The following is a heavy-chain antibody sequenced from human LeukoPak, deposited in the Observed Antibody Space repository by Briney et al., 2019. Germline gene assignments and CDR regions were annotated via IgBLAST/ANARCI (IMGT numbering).Heavy chain of an antibody. J-gene: IGHJ6*02. CDR1: GFTFSSYS. CDR3: ARDRWAAAGGYYYHGMDV. V-gene: IGHV3-21*01. D-gene: IGHD6-13*01. Sequence: GGSLRLSCAASGFTFSSYSMNWVRQAPGKGLEWVSSISSSSSYIYYADSVKGRFTISRDNAKNSLYLQMNSLRAEDTAVYYCARDRWAAAGGYYYHGMDVWGQGTTVTVSS. CDR2: ISSSSSYI.